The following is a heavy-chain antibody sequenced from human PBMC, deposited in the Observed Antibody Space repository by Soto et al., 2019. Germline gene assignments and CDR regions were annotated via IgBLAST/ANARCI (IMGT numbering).Heavy chain of an antibody. V-gene: IGHV4-61*01. CDR3: AREGTLGYLDN. Sequence: QLQESGPGLVKPSETLSLTCTVSGGSVSRGSFYWSWIRQSPGKGLEWIGYLYYSGNNNYNPSLKGRVTISVDTSENQFSLKMSSVTAADTAVYYCAREGTLGYLDNWGQGTLVTVSS. CDR2: LYYSGNN. CDR1: GGSVSRGSFY. D-gene: IGHD2-15*01. J-gene: IGHJ4*02.